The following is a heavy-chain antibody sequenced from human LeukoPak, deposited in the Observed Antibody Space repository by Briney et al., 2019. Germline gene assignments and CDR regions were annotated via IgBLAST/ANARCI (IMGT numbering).Heavy chain of an antibody. V-gene: IGHV4-59*01. D-gene: IGHD2/OR15-2a*01. CDR3: ARSKYYFDY. CDR2: IYYSGTT. J-gene: IGHJ4*02. CDR1: GGSISSYY. Sequence: KPSENLSLTCTVSGGSISSYYWSWIRQPDGKGLEWIGYIYYSGTTNYNPSLKSRVTMSVDTSNKLFTLKLSSVTAADTAVYYCARSKYYFDYWGQGSLVTVSS.